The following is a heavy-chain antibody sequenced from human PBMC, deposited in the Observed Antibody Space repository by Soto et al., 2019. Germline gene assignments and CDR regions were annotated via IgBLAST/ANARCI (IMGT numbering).Heavy chain of an antibody. D-gene: IGHD3-3*01. CDR3: AKFGVVLYAFDI. CDR2: ISWNSGSI. Sequence: GGSLRLSCAASGFTFDDYAMHWVRQAPGKGQERVSGISWNSGSIGYADSVKGRFTISRGNAKNSLYLQMNILRFEYTSLYYCAKFGVVLYAFDIWGQGTMVTVSS. V-gene: IGHV3-9*01. J-gene: IGHJ3*02. CDR1: GFTFDDYA.